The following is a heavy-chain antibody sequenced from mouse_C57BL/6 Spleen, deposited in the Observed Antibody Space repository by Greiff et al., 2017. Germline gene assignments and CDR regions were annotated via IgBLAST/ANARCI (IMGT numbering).Heavy chain of an antibody. CDR3: AAITTVVAFRGAMDY. D-gene: IGHD1-1*01. Sequence: EVQLQQSGPELVKPGASVKISCKASGYTFTDYYMNWVKQSHGKSLEWIGDINPNNGGTSYNQKFKGKATLTADKSSSTAYMELRSLTSEDSAVYYCAAITTVVAFRGAMDYWGQGTSVTVSS. V-gene: IGHV1-26*01. CDR2: INPNNGGT. CDR1: GYTFTDYY. J-gene: IGHJ4*01.